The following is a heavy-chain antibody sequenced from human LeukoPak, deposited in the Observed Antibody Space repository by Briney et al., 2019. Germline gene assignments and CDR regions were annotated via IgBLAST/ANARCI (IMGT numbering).Heavy chain of an antibody. J-gene: IGHJ3*02. Sequence: SETLSLTCTVSGGSINSYYWSWIRQPPGKGLEWIGYIYYSGSTNYNPSLKSRVTISVDTSKNQFSLKLSSVTAADTAVYYCARVNSGWHDAFDIWGQGTMVTVSS. CDR2: IYYSGST. D-gene: IGHD6-19*01. V-gene: IGHV4-59*08. CDR1: GGSINSYY. CDR3: ARVNSGWHDAFDI.